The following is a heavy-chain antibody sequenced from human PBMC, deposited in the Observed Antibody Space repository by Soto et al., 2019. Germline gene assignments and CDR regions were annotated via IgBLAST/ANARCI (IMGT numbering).Heavy chain of an antibody. J-gene: IGHJ5*02. D-gene: IGHD6-13*01. CDR3: ASLEMVPFHKGFDP. V-gene: IGHV4-59*12. Sequence: SETLSLTCTVSGGSISSYYWSWIRQPPGKGLEWIGYIYYSGSTNYNPSLKSRVTISVDTSKNQFSLKLSSVTAADTAVYYCASLEMVPFHKGFDPRGQGTLVTVSS. CDR1: GGSISSYY. CDR2: IYYSGST.